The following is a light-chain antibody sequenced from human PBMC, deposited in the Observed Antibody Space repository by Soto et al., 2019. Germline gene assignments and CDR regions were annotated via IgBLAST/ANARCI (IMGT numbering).Light chain of an antibody. V-gene: IGKV4-1*01. J-gene: IGKJ1*01. CDR2: WAS. CDR1: QTVLYISNNKNY. CDR3: QQFFTTPWT. Sequence: DIVMTQSPDSLAVSLGERATIDCKSSQTVLYISNNKNYLAWYQQKPGQPPKLLIYWASTRESGVPDRFSGSGSATDFTLTISSRQEEDVAVYYCQQFFTTPWTFGRGTKVEIK.